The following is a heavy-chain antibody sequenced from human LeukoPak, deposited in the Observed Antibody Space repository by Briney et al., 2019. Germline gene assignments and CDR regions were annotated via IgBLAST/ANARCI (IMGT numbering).Heavy chain of an antibody. D-gene: IGHD6-13*01. V-gene: IGHV3-23*01. Sequence: GGSLRLSCAASGFTFDDYGMSWVRQAPGKGLEWVSAISGSGGSTYYADPVKGRFTISRDNSKNTLDLHMNSLRAEDTAVYYCAKGSFSKSSSWDFWYYYYMDVWGKGTTVTVSS. CDR1: GFTFDDYG. CDR3: AKGSFSKSSSWDFWYYYYMDV. J-gene: IGHJ6*03. CDR2: ISGSGGST.